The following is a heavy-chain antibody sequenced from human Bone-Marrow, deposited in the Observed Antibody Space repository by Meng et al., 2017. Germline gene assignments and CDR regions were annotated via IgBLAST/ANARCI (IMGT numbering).Heavy chain of an antibody. V-gene: IGHV4-34*01. D-gene: IGHD5-18*01. J-gene: IGHJ4*02. CDR1: GGSFRGYF. CDR3: ARQKFSYGLGPPAY. CDR2: INHRGST. Sequence: QVQLQQWGAGLLKPLETLSLTCGVYGGSFRGYFWAWIRQPPGKGLEWIGEINHRGSTNYNPSLKSRVTISVDTSKSQVSLNLSSVTAADTAVYYCARQKFSYGLGPPAYWGQGTLVTVSS.